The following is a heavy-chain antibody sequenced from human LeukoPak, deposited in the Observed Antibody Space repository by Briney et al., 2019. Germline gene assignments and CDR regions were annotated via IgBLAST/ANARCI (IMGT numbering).Heavy chain of an antibody. V-gene: IGHV1-46*01. CDR3: ARDGTHHSWDY. CDR1: GYSFTNYY. J-gene: IGHJ4*02. Sequence: ASVKVSCKASGYSFTNYYMHWVRQAPGQGLEWMGIIHSGGGTTTHAQKFQGRVTVTRDTSTSTLYMELSSLKSDDTAIYYCARDGTHHSWDYWGQGTLVTVSS. CDR2: IHSGGGTT. D-gene: IGHD1-1*01.